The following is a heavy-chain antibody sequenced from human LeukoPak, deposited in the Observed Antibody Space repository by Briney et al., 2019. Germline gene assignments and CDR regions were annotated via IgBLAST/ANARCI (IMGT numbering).Heavy chain of an antibody. D-gene: IGHD1-26*01. Sequence: GGSLRLSCAASGFTFSPYWMHWVRQAPGKGLVWVSHINGDASTTIYADSVKGRFTISRDNARNTLYLQMNSLRAEDTAVYYCARETSKKLLVAIDYWGQGTLVTVSS. CDR2: INGDASTT. CDR3: ARETSKKLLVAIDY. J-gene: IGHJ4*02. V-gene: IGHV3-74*01. CDR1: GFTFSPYW.